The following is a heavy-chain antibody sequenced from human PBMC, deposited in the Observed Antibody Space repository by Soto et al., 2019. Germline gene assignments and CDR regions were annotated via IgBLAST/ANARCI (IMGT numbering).Heavy chain of an antibody. V-gene: IGHV3-30-3*01. J-gene: IGHJ6*02. CDR2: ISYDGSNK. Sequence: PRVYWSASGFTFSSYAMHWARQAPGKGLEWVAVISYDGSNKYYADSVKGRFTISRDNSKNTLYLQMNRLRAEDTAVYYWCGERELYYCDTHNDHYYYTIDDSRQVTTLP. CDR3: CGERELYYCDTHNDHYYYTIDD. D-gene: IGHD4-17*01. CDR1: GFTFSSYA.